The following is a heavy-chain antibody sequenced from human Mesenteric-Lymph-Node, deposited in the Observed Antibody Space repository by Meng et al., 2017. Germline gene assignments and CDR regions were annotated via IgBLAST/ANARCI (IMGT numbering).Heavy chain of an antibody. V-gene: IGHV4-39*01. J-gene: IGHJ4*02. D-gene: IGHD3-22*01. CDR3: ARRVHDGSGHHYFNY. CDR1: GGSTTSTSYY. CDR2: IGYSGTI. Sequence: LLQESGPSLVKPSETLSLPCTVSGGSTTSTSYYGDWIRQSPAEGLEWIWTIGYSGTIVYTPSLSSRVTMTLDTSKNQFSLKLSSVTAPDTAVYYCARRVHDGSGHHYFNYWGQGTLVTVSS.